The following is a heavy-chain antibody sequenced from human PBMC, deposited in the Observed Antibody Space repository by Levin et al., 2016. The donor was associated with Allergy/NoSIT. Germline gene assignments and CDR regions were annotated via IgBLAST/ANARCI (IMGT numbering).Heavy chain of an antibody. CDR2: VNSDGSGA. CDR3: AILDRTVRGFDP. D-gene: IGHD3-10*01. Sequence: GESLKISCVASGFIFEDHAMHWVRQAPGKGLVWVARVNSDGSGARYAESVKGRFTISRDNTKNMLYLQMNGLRVDDTAVYHCAILDRTVRGFDPWGQGTLVTVSS. CDR1: GFIFEDHA. V-gene: IGHV3-74*01. J-gene: IGHJ5*02.